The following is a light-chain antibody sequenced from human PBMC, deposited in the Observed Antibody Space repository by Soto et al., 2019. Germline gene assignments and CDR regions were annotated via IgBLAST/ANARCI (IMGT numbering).Light chain of an antibody. CDR2: GAS. J-gene: IGKJ3*01. V-gene: IGKV3-15*01. Sequence: EIVMTQSPATLSVSPGERATLSCRASQSVSNKLAWYQQKPGQAPRLVIYGASTRATGIPARFSGSGSGTEFTLTISSLQSEDFATYYCQQYNHLPPRVTFGPGTKVDIK. CDR1: QSVSNK. CDR3: QQYNHLPPRVT.